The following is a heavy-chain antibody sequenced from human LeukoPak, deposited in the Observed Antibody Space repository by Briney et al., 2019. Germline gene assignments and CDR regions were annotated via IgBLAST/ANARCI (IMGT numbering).Heavy chain of an antibody. CDR1: GGSVSSGSYY. V-gene: IGHV4-61*01. J-gene: IGHJ4*02. CDR2: IYYSGST. Sequence: PSETLSLTCTVSGGSVSSGSYYWSWIRQPPGKGLEWIGYIYYSGSTNYNPSLKSRVTISVDTSMNQFSLKLSSVTAADTAVYYCARETIAVAGIFDYWGQGTLVTVSS. D-gene: IGHD6-19*01. CDR3: ARETIAVAGIFDY.